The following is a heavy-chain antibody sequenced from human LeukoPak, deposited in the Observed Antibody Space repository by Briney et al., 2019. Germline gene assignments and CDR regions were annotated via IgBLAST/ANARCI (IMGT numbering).Heavy chain of an antibody. D-gene: IGHD5-18*01. V-gene: IGHV3-21*04. CDR2: ISSSSSYI. CDR3: AKGNTANRNPNFDY. Sequence: GGSLRLSCAASGFTFSSYSMNWVRQAPGKGLEWVSSISSSSSYIYYADSVKGRFTIPRDNSKATVYLQMSSLRAEDTAIYYCAKGNTANRNPNFDYWGQGTLVTVSS. CDR1: GFTFSSYS. J-gene: IGHJ4*02.